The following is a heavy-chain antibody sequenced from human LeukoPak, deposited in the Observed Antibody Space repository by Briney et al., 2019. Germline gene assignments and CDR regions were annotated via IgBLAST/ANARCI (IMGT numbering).Heavy chain of an antibody. CDR2: IYYSGST. J-gene: IGHJ4*02. CDR1: GGSISSYY. V-gene: IGHV4-59*07. CDR3: ARGADSSGYYSIFYFDY. D-gene: IGHD3-22*01. Sequence: SDTLTLTCTVSGGSISSYYWSWIRQPPGKGLEWIGYIYYSGSTNYNPSLKSRVTITVDTSKNQFSLKLRSVTAADTAVYYCARGADSSGYYSIFYFDYWGQGTLVTVSS.